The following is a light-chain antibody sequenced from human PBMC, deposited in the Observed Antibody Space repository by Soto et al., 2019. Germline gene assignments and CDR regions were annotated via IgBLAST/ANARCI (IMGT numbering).Light chain of an antibody. Sequence: EVVLTQSPGTLSLSPVERATLSCMASQSVSNNYLAWYQQKPGQAPRLLIYGASNRATGIPDRFSGSGSGTDFTLTISRLEPEDFVVYYCQQYGSSGTFGQGTKVDIK. CDR2: GAS. V-gene: IGKV3-20*01. J-gene: IGKJ1*01. CDR1: QSVSNNY. CDR3: QQYGSSGT.